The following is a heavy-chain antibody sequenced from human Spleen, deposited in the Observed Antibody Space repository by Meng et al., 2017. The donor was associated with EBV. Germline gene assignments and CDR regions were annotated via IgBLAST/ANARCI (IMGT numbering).Heavy chain of an antibody. V-gene: IGHV7-4-1*02. Sequence: QGQLVPSGSELKKPGASVKVSCKASGYTFSAHAMNWVRQAPGQGLEWLGWINTATGDATYAQDFTGRFLFSLDTSVTTAYLQISSLKAEDTAVYYCARDRVWFGDKGWFDPWGQGTLVTVSS. CDR3: ARDRVWFGDKGWFDP. D-gene: IGHD3-10*01. CDR2: INTATGDA. CDR1: GYTFSAHA. J-gene: IGHJ5*02.